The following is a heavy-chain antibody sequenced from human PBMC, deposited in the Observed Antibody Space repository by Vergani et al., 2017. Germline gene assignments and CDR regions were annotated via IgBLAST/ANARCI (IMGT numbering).Heavy chain of an antibody. CDR2: IYYSGST. CDR3: ARDPRLVL. J-gene: IGHJ4*02. CDR1: GGSISSYY. Sequence: QVQLQESGPGLVKPSETLSLTCTVSGGSISSYYWSWIRQPPGKGLEWIGYIYYSGSTNYNPSLKSRVTISVDTSKNQFSLKLSPVTAADTAGYYCARDPRLVLWGQGTLVTVPS. D-gene: IGHD6-13*01. V-gene: IGHV4-59*01.